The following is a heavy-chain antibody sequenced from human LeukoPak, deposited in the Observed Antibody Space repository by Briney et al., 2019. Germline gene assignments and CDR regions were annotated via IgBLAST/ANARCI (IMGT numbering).Heavy chain of an antibody. CDR2: INYSGST. J-gene: IGHJ4*02. V-gene: IGHV4-34*01. D-gene: IGHD3-10*01. Sequence: SETLSLTCAVYGASFSGYYWSWIRQPPGKELEWIGEINYSGSTNYNPSLRSRVTISVDTSKNQFSLKLSSVTAADTAVYYCARGQLVYGSGSYLNYWGQGTLVTVSS. CDR1: GASFSGYY. CDR3: ARGQLVYGSGSYLNY.